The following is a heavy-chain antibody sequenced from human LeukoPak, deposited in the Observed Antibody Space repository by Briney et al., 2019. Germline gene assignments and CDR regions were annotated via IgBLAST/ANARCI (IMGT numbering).Heavy chain of an antibody. CDR3: ARFAGSWYRVAYYYGMDV. J-gene: IGHJ6*02. Sequence: PSETLSLTCAVYSGSFSGSYWSWIRQPPGKGLEWIGEIRHSGSANHNPSLKSRVTISVDTSKNQFSLKLSSVTAADTAVYYCARFAGSWYRVAYYYGMDVWGQGTTVTVSS. CDR1: SGSFSGSY. V-gene: IGHV4-34*01. D-gene: IGHD6-13*01. CDR2: IRHSGSA.